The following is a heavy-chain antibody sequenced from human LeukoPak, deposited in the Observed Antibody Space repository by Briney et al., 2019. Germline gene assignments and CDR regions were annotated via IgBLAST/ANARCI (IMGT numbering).Heavy chain of an antibody. V-gene: IGHV3-48*01. CDR2: ITSSATTT. CDR3: AREVSSYGYPIDYMDV. D-gene: IGHD5-18*01. J-gene: IGHJ6*03. Sequence: PGGSLRLSCAASGFIFSSYSMHWVRQAPGKGLEWVSWITSSATTTYYADSVRGRFTFSRDNAKNSLYLQMNSLRAEDSAVYYCAREVSSYGYPIDYMDVWGKGTTVTVSS. CDR1: GFIFSSYS.